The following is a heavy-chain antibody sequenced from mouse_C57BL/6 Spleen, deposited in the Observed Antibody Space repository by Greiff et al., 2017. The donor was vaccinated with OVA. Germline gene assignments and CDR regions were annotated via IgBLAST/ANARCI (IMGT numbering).Heavy chain of an antibody. D-gene: IGHD1-1*01. CDR3: ARPIYYYSYWYFDV. CDR2: IWWDDDK. V-gene: IGHV8-8*01. CDR1: GFSLSTFGMG. Sequence: QVTLKESGPGILQPSQTLSLTCSFSGFSLSTFGMGVGWIRQPSGKGLEWLAHIWWDDDKYYNPALKSRLTISKDTSKNQVFRKIANVDTADTATYYCARPIYYYSYWYFDVWGTGTTVTVAS. J-gene: IGHJ1*03.